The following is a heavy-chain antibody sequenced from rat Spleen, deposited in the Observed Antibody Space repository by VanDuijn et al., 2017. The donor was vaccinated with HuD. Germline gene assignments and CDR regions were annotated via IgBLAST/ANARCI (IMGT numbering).Heavy chain of an antibody. J-gene: IGHJ2*01. CDR3: ARRHYGYTDYFDY. D-gene: IGHD1-11*01. Sequence: EVQLVESGGGLVQPGRSMKLSCAASGFTFGDYYMAWVRQAPKKGLEWVAYISYDGGRNFYRDSVKGRFTISRDNAKNTQYLQMDSLRSEDTATYYCARRHYGYTDYFDYWGQGVMVTVSS. CDR2: ISYDGGRN. CDR1: GFTFGDYY. V-gene: IGHV5-22*01.